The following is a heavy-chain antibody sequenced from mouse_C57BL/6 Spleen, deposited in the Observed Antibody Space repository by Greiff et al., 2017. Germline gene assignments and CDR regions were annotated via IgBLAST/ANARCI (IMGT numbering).Heavy chain of an antibody. J-gene: IGHJ1*03. D-gene: IGHD1-1*01. CDR1: GFTFSDYG. CDR2: ISSGSSTI. CDR3: ASPCYYGSSYGYWYFGG. Sequence: EVKLMESGGGLVKPGGSLKLSCAASGFTFSDYGMHWVRQAPEKGLEWVAYISSGSSTIYYADTVKGRFTISRDNAKNTLFLQLTSLMSEDSAMYYCASPCYYGSSYGYWYFGGWGTGTTVTVAS. V-gene: IGHV5-17*01.